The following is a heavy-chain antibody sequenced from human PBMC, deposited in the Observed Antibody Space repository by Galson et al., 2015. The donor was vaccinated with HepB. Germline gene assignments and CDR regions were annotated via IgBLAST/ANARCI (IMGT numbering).Heavy chain of an antibody. D-gene: IGHD2-2*01. Sequence: TLSLTCAVYGGSFSAFYWSWIRQSPGKGLEWIGEVNHPRGTNYNPSLKSRVTISIDTSKNQFTLKLSSVTAADTAIYYCARRSGYCSTTYCYKFFDYWGQGALVTVSS. J-gene: IGHJ4*02. CDR1: GGSFSAFY. V-gene: IGHV4-34*01. CDR3: ARRSGYCSTTYCYKFFDY. CDR2: VNHPRGT.